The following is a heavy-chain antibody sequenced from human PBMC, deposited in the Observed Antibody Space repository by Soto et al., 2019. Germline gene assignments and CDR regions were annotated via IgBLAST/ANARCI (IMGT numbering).Heavy chain of an antibody. Sequence: QVQLQESGPGLVKPSETLSLTCTVSGGSISSYYWSWIRQPPGKGLEWIGYIYYSGSTNYNPSLKSRVTISVDTSKNQFSLKLSSVTAADTAVYYCARLSSLGGVDYWGQGTLVTVSS. CDR2: IYYSGST. CDR3: ARLSSLGGVDY. V-gene: IGHV4-59*01. J-gene: IGHJ4*02. CDR1: GGSISSYY. D-gene: IGHD6-13*01.